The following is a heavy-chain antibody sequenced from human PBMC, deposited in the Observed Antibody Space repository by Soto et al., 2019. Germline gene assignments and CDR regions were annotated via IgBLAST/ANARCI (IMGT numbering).Heavy chain of an antibody. Sequence: PSETLSLTCTVSGGSISSSSYYWGWIRQPPGKGLEWIGSIYYSGSTYYNPSLKSRVTISVDTFKNQFSLKLSSVTAAGTAVYYCARLSRGVTPYPWFQPSGQATLVTVSS. V-gene: IGHV4-39*01. D-gene: IGHD4-4*01. CDR1: GGSISSSSYY. CDR2: IYYSGST. CDR3: ARLSRGVTPYPWFQP. J-gene: IGHJ5*02.